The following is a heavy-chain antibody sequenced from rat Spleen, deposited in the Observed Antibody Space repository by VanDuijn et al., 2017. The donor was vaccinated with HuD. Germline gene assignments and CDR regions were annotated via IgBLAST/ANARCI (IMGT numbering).Heavy chain of an antibody. D-gene: IGHD5-1*01. CDR1: GFSLTGST. V-gene: IGHV2-6*01. J-gene: IGHJ2*01. CDR3: ARSTGSPFDY. CDR2: ISSGGNT. Sequence: QVQLKDSGPGLVQPSQTLSLTCTVSGFSLTGSTVSWIRQPPGKGLEWIAAISSGGNTYYNSTLKSRLSISRDTSKSQVFLEVNSLQTEDTAMYFCARSTGSPFDYWGQGVMVTVSS.